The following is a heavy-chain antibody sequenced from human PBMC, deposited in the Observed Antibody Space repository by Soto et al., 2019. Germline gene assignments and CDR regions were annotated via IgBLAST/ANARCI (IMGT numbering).Heavy chain of an antibody. D-gene: IGHD3-3*01. V-gene: IGHV4-59*08. Sequence: SETLSLTCTVSGGSISSYYWSWIRQPPGKGLEWIGYIYYSGSTNYNPSLKSRVTISVDTSKNQFSLKLSSVTAADTAVYYCARHRFRRLYYDFWSGSIDYWGQGTLVTVSS. CDR1: GGSISSYY. J-gene: IGHJ4*02. CDR3: ARHRFRRLYYDFWSGSIDY. CDR2: IYYSGST.